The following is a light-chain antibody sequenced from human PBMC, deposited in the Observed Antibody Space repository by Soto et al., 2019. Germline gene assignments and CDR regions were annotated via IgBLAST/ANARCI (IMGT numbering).Light chain of an antibody. Sequence: ENVLTQSPGTLSLSPGERATLSCRASQSVSSSYLAWYQQKPGQAPRLLIYGASSRATGIPDRFSGSGSGTDFTLTISRLEPEDFAVYYCQQYGSSPPTFGQGTKV. V-gene: IGKV3-20*01. CDR2: GAS. CDR3: QQYGSSPPT. CDR1: QSVSSSY. J-gene: IGKJ1*01.